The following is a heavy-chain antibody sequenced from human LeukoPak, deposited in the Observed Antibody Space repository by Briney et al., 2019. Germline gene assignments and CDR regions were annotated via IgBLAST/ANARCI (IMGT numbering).Heavy chain of an antibody. Sequence: ASVKVSCKASGYTFTSYGISWVRQAPGQGLEWMGWISAYNGNTNYAQKFQGRVTMTRDTSISTAYMELSRLRSDDTAVYYCAKENYADDNWFDPWGQGTLVTVSS. CDR3: AKENYADDNWFDP. CDR1: GYTFTSYG. CDR2: ISAYNGNT. J-gene: IGHJ5*02. D-gene: IGHD4-17*01. V-gene: IGHV1-18*01.